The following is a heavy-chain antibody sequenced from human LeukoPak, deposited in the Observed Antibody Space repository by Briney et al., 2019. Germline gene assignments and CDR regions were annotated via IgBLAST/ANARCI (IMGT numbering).Heavy chain of an antibody. CDR1: RSTVSSYS. CDR3: AKSGYSTNWTAGDY. CDR2: ISSSSSYI. V-gene: IGHV3-21*01. Sequence: GGSLSLFYAASRSTVSSYSMNWVRQAPGKGLEWVSSISSSSSYIYYADSVKGRFTISRDNAKNSLYLQMNSLRAEDTAVYYCAKSGYSTNWTAGDYWGQGTLVTVSS. D-gene: IGHD6-13*01. J-gene: IGHJ4*02.